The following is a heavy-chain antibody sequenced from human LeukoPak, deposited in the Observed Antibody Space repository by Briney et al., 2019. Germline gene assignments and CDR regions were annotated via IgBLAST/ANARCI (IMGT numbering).Heavy chain of an antibody. D-gene: IGHD3-16*01. CDR2: IYYSGST. CDR1: GGSISSYY. Sequence: SETLSLTCTVSGGSISSYYWSWIRQPPGKGPEWIGYIYYSGSTNYNPSLKSRVTISVDTSKNQFSLKLSSVTAADTAVYYCARGGAGPDYWGQGTLVTVSS. CDR3: ARGGAGPDY. V-gene: IGHV4-59*01. J-gene: IGHJ4*02.